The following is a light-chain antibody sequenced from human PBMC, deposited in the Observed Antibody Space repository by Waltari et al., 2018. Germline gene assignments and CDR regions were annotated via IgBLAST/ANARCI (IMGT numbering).Light chain of an antibody. V-gene: IGKV1-39*01. CDR1: QYIAKF. CDR2: AAS. Sequence: IQMTQSPSSLSASIGERVTLPCRASQYIAKFLNWYQQKPGQAPSLLIYAASTLQRGVPPRFTGSGSGTDFTLTISSLQPEDFGTYYCQQSYSDSPYTFGQGTKLEI. J-gene: IGKJ2*01. CDR3: QQSYSDSPYT.